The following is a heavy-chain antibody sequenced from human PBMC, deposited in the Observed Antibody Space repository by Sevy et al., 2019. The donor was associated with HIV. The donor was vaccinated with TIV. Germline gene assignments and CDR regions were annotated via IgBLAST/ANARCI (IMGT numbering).Heavy chain of an antibody. Sequence: GGSLRLSCAASGFTFSSYAMSWVRQAPGKGLEWVSAISGSGGSTYYADSVKGRFTISRDNSKNTLYLQMNSLRAEDTAVYYCAKLKVPAGDQGMDVWGQGTTVTVSS. CDR3: AKLKVPAGDQGMDV. J-gene: IGHJ6*02. V-gene: IGHV3-23*01. CDR2: ISGSGGST. CDR1: GFTFSSYA. D-gene: IGHD3-16*01.